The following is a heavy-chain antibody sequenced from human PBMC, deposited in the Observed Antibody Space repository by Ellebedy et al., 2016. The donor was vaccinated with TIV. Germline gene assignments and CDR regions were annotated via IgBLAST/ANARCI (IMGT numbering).Heavy chain of an antibody. J-gene: IGHJ4*02. CDR2: ISWNSGNM. Sequence: GGSLRLSXAASGFTFADYSMHWVRQAPGKGLEWVSGISWNSGNMDYADSVKGRFTISRENAKNSLYLQMSSLRPDDTAFYYCAKDMGRFLEWDDNYFDSWGQGTLVTVSS. CDR3: AKDMGRFLEWDDNYFDS. D-gene: IGHD3-3*01. V-gene: IGHV3-9*01. CDR1: GFTFADYS.